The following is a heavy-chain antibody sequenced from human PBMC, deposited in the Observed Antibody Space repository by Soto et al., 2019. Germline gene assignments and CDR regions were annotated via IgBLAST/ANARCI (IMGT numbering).Heavy chain of an antibody. Sequence: PGGSLRLSCAASGFTFSSYAMSWVRQAPGKGLEWVSAISGSGGSTYYADSVKGRFTISRDNSKNTLYLQMNSLRAEDTAVYYCANPARSYYYDSSGLGHWGQGTLVTV. CDR3: ANPARSYYYDSSGLGH. V-gene: IGHV3-23*01. D-gene: IGHD3-22*01. J-gene: IGHJ4*02. CDR2: ISGSGGST. CDR1: GFTFSSYA.